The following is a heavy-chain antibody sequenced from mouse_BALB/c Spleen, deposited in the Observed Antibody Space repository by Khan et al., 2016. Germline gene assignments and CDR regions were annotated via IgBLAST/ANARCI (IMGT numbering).Heavy chain of an antibody. D-gene: IGHD1-1*01. CDR1: GYTFTNFG. CDR3: SSGITPVIATRWHS. V-gene: IGHV9-3-1*01. J-gene: IGHJ2*01. Sequence: QIQLVQSGPELKKPGETVKISCKASGYTFTNFGINWVRQATGKGLEWMDGINTNTGETTYADDFKGRSAFTLAPSASTAYLQINNLKNADTATYFCSSGITPVIATRWHSWGLVTTLTVSS. CDR2: INTNTGET.